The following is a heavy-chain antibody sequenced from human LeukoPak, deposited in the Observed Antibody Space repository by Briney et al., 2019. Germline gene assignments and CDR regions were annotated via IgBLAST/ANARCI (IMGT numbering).Heavy chain of an antibody. Sequence: GGSLRLSCAASGLTFSNYGMNWVRQAPGKGLEWVSGIGVGGTTYYADSVKGRFTISRDTSKSTLYLQMNSLRAEDTAVYYCAKAQGYYDCWGQGTLVTVSS. CDR2: IGVGGTT. CDR1: GLTFSNYG. D-gene: IGHD3-22*01. J-gene: IGHJ4*02. V-gene: IGHV3-23*01. CDR3: AKAQGYYDC.